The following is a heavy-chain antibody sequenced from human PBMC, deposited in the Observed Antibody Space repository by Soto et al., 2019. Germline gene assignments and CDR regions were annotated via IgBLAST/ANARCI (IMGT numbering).Heavy chain of an antibody. Sequence: KPSETLSLTCTDSGGSVSSKYKNWNRQPPGKGLEWIAYIHYTGSSNSNPSLESRVTMSMDTSKNQFSLKLSSVTAADTAVYYCASNSYGYTFYDYWGQGTLVTVSS. D-gene: IGHD5-18*01. V-gene: IGHV4-59*08. CDR1: GGSVSSKY. CDR2: IHYTGSS. CDR3: ASNSYGYTFYDY. J-gene: IGHJ4*02.